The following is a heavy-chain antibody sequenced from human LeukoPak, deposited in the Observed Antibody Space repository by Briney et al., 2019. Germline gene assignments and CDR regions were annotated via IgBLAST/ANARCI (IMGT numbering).Heavy chain of an antibody. J-gene: IGHJ1*01. Sequence: GGSLRLSCAASGFTFSSYAMHWVRQAPGKGLEYVSAISSNGGSTYYANSVKGRFTISRDNSKNTLYLQMGSLRAEDMAVYYCAKGYYYDSSGYYLAAAEYFQHWGQGTLVTVSS. CDR2: ISSNGGST. CDR3: AKGYYYDSSGYYLAAAEYFQH. CDR1: GFTFSSYA. D-gene: IGHD3-22*01. V-gene: IGHV3-64*01.